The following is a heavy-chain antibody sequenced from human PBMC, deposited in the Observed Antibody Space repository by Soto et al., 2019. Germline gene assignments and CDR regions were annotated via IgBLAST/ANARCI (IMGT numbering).Heavy chain of an antibody. CDR3: ATTMKDPYYDFWSGYYYPAFDY. D-gene: IGHD3-3*01. CDR2: ISSSSSTI. CDR1: GFTFSSYS. Sequence: SGGSLRLSCAASGFTFSSYSMNWVRQAPGKGLEWVSYISSSSSTIYYADSVKGRFTISRDNAKNSLYLQMNSLRDEDTAAYYCATTMKDPYYDFWSGYYYPAFDYWGQGTLVTVSS. V-gene: IGHV3-48*02. J-gene: IGHJ4*02.